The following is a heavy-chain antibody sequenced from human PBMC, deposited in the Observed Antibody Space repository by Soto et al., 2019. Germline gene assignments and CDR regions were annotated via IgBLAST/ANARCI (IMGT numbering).Heavy chain of an antibody. D-gene: IGHD3-16*01. V-gene: IGHV3-7*05. Sequence: QLVESGGGLVQPGGSLRLSCAASGFGFRDYSMSWVRQAPGKGLEWVASIKEGGNDKYYVDSVKGRFTISRDNAKNSLYLQMNSLRAEDTAVYYCATHGRWRYGYWGQGGMVTVSS. J-gene: IGHJ4*02. CDR1: GFGFRDYS. CDR2: IKEGGNDK. CDR3: ATHGRWRYGY.